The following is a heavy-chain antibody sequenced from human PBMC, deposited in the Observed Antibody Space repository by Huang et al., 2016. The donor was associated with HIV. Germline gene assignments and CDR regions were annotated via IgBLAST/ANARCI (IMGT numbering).Heavy chain of an antibody. CDR2: ISYDGSIK. CDR1: CFTFSTYA. V-gene: IGHV3-30-3*01. Sequence: QVQLVQSGGGVVQTGRSLRLSCAASCFTFSTYAMHWVRQAPGKGLGGVAFISYDGSIKYYAESVKGLFTISRDNYKNALYLQINSLRPEDTAVYYCATEYYDFWSGYYPVGYWGQGTLVTVSS. J-gene: IGHJ4*02. CDR3: ATEYYDFWSGYYPVGY. D-gene: IGHD3-3*01.